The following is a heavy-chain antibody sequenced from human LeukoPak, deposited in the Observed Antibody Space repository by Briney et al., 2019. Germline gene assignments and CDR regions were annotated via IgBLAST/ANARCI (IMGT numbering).Heavy chain of an antibody. D-gene: IGHD1-1*01. Sequence: ASVTVSCKASGYTFTGYYMHWVRQAPGQGLEWMGWINPNSGNTNYAQRFQGRFIISRDTSISTAYMELSRLRADEPAVYYCVRDGTVGYMDVWDKGPRVIIS. V-gene: IGHV1-2*02. CDR2: INPNSGNT. CDR1: GYTFTGYY. J-gene: IGHJ6*03. CDR3: VRDGTVGYMDV.